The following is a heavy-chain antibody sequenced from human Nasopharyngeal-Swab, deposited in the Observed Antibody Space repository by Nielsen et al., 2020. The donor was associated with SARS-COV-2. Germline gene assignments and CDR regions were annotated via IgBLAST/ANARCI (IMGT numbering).Heavy chain of an antibody. CDR1: GYTFTSYG. CDR2: IIPISGSA. Sequence: SVKVSCKASGYTFTSYGISWVRQAPGQGLEWIGGIIPISGSAKYNQRFQGRVTITADEATSTAYLDVSSLRSEDTAVYFCARASSGCSRSISCEGAYWGQGTLVTVSS. D-gene: IGHD2-2*01. CDR3: ARASSGCSRSISCEGAY. J-gene: IGHJ4*02. V-gene: IGHV1-69*13.